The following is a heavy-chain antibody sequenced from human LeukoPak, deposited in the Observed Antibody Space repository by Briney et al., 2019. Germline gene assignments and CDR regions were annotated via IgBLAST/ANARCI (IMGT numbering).Heavy chain of an antibody. CDR3: AREVLSYCGSDCSSDGY. Sequence: PSETLSLTCTVSGGSISSSSYYWGWIRQPPGKGLEWIGSIYYSGSTYYNPSLKSRVIISVDMSKNQFSLKLSSVTAADTAVYYCAREVLSYCGSDCSSDGYWGQGTLVTVSS. J-gene: IGHJ4*02. CDR2: IYYSGST. CDR1: GGSISSSSYY. D-gene: IGHD2-21*02. V-gene: IGHV4-39*07.